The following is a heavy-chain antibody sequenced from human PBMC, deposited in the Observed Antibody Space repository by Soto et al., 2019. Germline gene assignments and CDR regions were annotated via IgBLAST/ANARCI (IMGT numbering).Heavy chain of an antibody. CDR1: GYSFTGYY. D-gene: IGHD7-27*01. Sequence: GASVKVSCKTSGYSFTGYYIHWVRQAPGHGLQWMGWINPASDGTNYAHDFKGRVTVTGDTSTGTAYMELVNLKSDDTAIYYCATHRAAWAPYSFDFWGQGPLVTVSS. CDR3: ATHRAAWAPYSFDF. V-gene: IGHV1-2*02. CDR2: INPASDGT. J-gene: IGHJ4*02.